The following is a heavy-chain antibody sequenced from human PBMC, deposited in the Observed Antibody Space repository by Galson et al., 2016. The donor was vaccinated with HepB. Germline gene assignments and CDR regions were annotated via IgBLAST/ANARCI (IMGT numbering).Heavy chain of an antibody. CDR3: ASDPRQWQRGYNYGFEY. CDR1: GFTFSTYG. Sequence: SLRLSCAASGFTFSTYGMHWVRQAPGKGLERVAVISYDGDTRYHADSVKGRFTISRDNSENTLYLQMHRLRFEDTAVYYCASDPRQWQRGYNYGFEYWGQGTLVSVSS. V-gene: IGHV3-30*03. CDR2: ISYDGDTR. D-gene: IGHD5-18*01. J-gene: IGHJ4*02.